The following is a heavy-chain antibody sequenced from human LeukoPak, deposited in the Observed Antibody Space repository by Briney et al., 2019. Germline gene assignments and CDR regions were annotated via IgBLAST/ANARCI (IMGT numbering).Heavy chain of an antibody. Sequence: ASVKVSCKASRYTFTGYYIDWVRQAPGQGLEWMAWINPNRGDTNYAQKFQGRVTMTRDTSISTAYMELSRLRSDDTAVYYCARVRGIVVVPAAAAGKWFDPWGQGTLVTVSS. CDR3: ARVRGIVVVPAAAAGKWFDP. V-gene: IGHV1-2*02. CDR2: INPNRGDT. J-gene: IGHJ5*02. CDR1: RYTFTGYY. D-gene: IGHD2-2*01.